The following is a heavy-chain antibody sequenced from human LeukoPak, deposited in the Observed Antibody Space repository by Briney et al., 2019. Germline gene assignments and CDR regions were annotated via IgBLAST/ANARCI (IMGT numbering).Heavy chain of an antibody. D-gene: IGHD2-2*01. V-gene: IGHV1-2*02. J-gene: IGHJ6*03. CDR3: ARGMVVVPAAHYYYYYMDV. Sequence: GASVKVSCKASGYAFTGYYMHWVRQAPGQGLEWMGWIDPHSGGTSFAQKFQGRVTMTRDTSISTAYMELSRLRSDDTAVYYCARGMVVVPAAHYYYYYMDVWGKGTTVTVSS. CDR2: IDPHSGGT. CDR1: GYAFTGYY.